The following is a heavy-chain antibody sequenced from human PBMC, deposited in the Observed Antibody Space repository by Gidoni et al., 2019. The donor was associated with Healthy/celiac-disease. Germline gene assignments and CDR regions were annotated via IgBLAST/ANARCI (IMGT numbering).Heavy chain of an antibody. CDR3: AREIRGPGLRYFDY. D-gene: IGHD3-10*01. Sequence: GGTNYAQKFQGRVTMTRDTSISTAYMELSRLRSDDTAVYYCAREIRGPGLRYFDYWGQGTLVTVSS. CDR2: GGT. J-gene: IGHJ4*02. V-gene: IGHV1-2*02.